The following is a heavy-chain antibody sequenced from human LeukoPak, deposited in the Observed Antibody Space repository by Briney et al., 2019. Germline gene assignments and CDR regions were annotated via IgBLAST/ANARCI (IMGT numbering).Heavy chain of an antibody. V-gene: IGHV5-51*01. Sequence: GGSLKISCKGSGCSFTSYWIGWVRQMPGKGLEWMGIIYSGDSDTRYSPSFQGQVTISADKSISTAYLQWSSLKASDTAMYYCARQTLDDSSSWRHWGQGTLVTVSS. J-gene: IGHJ4*02. CDR3: ARQTLDDSSSWRH. CDR1: GCSFTSYW. D-gene: IGHD6-13*01. CDR2: IYSGDSDT.